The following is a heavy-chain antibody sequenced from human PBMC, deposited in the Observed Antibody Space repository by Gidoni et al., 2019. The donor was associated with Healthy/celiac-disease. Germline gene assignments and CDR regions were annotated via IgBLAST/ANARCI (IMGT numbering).Heavy chain of an antibody. Sequence: QVQLVQSGAEVKKPGASVQVSCKASGYTFTSYGISWVRQAPGQGLEWMGWISAYNGNTNYAQKLQGRVTMTTDTSTSTAYMELRSLRSDDTAVYYCARDRYYYDSSGYCFDYWGQGTLVTVSS. V-gene: IGHV1-18*01. CDR1: GYTFTSYG. D-gene: IGHD3-22*01. CDR3: ARDRYYYDSSGYCFDY. CDR2: ISAYNGNT. J-gene: IGHJ4*02.